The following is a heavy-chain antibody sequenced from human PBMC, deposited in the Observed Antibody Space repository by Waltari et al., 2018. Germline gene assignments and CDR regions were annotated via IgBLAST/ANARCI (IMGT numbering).Heavy chain of an antibody. Sequence: QVQLQESGPGLVKPSQTLSLICTVSGGSITSGNYYWTWIRQPAGKGLVWIGRIYTTGTTTYNPSLRSRVTILVDTSNNHFSLRLSSVTAADTAVYYCAREPSVAARSYWYFDLWGRGTLVTVSS. CDR3: AREPSVAARSYWYFDL. D-gene: IGHD6-6*01. CDR1: GGSITSGNYY. CDR2: IYTTGTT. J-gene: IGHJ2*01. V-gene: IGHV4-61*02.